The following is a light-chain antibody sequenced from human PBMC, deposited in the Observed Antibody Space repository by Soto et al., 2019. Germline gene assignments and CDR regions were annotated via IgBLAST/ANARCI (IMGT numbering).Light chain of an antibody. CDR1: QSISSN. CDR3: QQRSNWPPWT. CDR2: RTS. V-gene: IGKV3-11*01. Sequence: EIVMTQSAATLSVSPGERATLYCRASQSISSNLAWYQQKPGQAPRLLMFRTSSRATGFPARFSGSGSGTDFTLTISSLEPEDFAVYYCQQRSNWPPWTFGQGTKVDIK. J-gene: IGKJ1*01.